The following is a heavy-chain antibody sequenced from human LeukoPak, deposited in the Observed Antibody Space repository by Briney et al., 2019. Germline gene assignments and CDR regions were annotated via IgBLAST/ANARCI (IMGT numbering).Heavy chain of an antibody. CDR2: ISSSSSII. Sequence: PGGSLRLSCAASGFTFSSYSMNWVRQAPGKGLEWVSYISSSSSIIYYADSVKGRFTISRDNAKNSLYLQMNSLRAEDTAVYYCASGRGPADAFDIWRQGTMVTVSS. CDR3: ASGRGPADAFDI. CDR1: GFTFSSYS. V-gene: IGHV3-48*01. D-gene: IGHD2-15*01. J-gene: IGHJ3*02.